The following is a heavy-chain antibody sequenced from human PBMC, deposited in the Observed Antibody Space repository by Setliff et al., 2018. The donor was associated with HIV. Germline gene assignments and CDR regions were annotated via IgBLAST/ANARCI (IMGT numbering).Heavy chain of an antibody. CDR1: GFSFSIYD. CDR3: AKDDVPRDFDI. V-gene: IGHV3-23*01. CDR2: ISGSGINT. Sequence: GGSLRLSCAASGFSFSIYDMSWVRQAPGKGLEWVSGISGSGINTYYADSVKGRFTISRDNAKNTLYLQMNSLRAEDTAVYYCAKDDVPRDFDIWGQGTMVTVSS. J-gene: IGHJ3*02.